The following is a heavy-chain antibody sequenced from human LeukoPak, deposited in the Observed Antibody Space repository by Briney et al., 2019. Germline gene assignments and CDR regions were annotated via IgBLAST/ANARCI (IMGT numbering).Heavy chain of an antibody. CDR2: IYYSGST. Sequence: SETLSVTRHAAGRSINHYHWSLIRQPPGKGLEWIGHIYYSGSTNYDPSLKSRVTISVDTSKNQFSLKLSYVTTADTAVYCCARAVAGHIDYWGQGTLVTGSS. CDR3: ARAVAGHIDY. D-gene: IGHD6-19*01. J-gene: IGHJ4*02. CDR1: GRSINHYH. V-gene: IGHV4-59*01.